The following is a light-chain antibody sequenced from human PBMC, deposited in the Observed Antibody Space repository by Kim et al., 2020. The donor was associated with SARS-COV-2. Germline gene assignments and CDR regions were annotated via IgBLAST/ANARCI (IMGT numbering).Light chain of an antibody. CDR3: SSYTSSSTVV. V-gene: IGLV2-14*03. CDR1: SSDVGGYNY. CDR2: DVS. Sequence: GHSLTISCTGTSSDVGGYNYVSWYQQHPGKAPKLMIYDVSNRPSGVSNRFSGSKSGNTASLTISGLQAEDEADYYCSSYTSSSTVVFGGGTQLTVL. J-gene: IGLJ2*01.